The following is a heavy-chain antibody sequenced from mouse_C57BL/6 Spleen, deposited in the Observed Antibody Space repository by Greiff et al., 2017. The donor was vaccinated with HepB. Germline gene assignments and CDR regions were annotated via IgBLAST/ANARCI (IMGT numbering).Heavy chain of an antibody. CDR3: ARQKREGYRPIAMDY. V-gene: IGHV5-17*01. Sequence: EVMLVESGGGLVKPGGSLKLSCAASGFTFSDYGMHWVRQAPEKGLEWVAYISSGSSTISYADTVKGRFTISRDNAKNTLFLQMTSLRSEDTAMYYCARQKREGYRPIAMDYWGQGTSVTVSS. D-gene: IGHD2-14*01. J-gene: IGHJ4*01. CDR2: ISSGSSTI. CDR1: GFTFSDYG.